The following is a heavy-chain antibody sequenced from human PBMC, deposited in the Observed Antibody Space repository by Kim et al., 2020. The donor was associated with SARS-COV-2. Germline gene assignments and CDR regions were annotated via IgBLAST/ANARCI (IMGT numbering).Heavy chain of an antibody. Sequence: SVKVSCKASGGTFSSYAISWVRQAPGQGLEWMGRIIPIFGIANYAQKFQGRVTITADKSMSTAYMELSSLRSEDTAVYYCASGNGGNYARGYYMDVWGKGTTVTVSS. CDR2: IIPIFGIA. V-gene: IGHV1-69*04. D-gene: IGHD1-7*01. CDR3: ASGNGGNYARGYYMDV. J-gene: IGHJ6*03. CDR1: GGTFSSYA.